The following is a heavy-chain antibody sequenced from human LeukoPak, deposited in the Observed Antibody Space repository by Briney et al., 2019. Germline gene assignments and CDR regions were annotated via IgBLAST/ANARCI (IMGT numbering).Heavy chain of an antibody. J-gene: IGHJ4*02. CDR1: GFTFSTYA. V-gene: IGHV3-23*01. Sequence: GSLRLSCAASGFTFSTYAMSWVRQAPEKGLEWVSTISGSGGSTYYADSVKGRFTISRDNSKSTLYLQMNSLRAEDTAVYYCALQFIAVAGKFDHWGQGTLVTVSS. CDR3: ALQFIAVAGKFDH. D-gene: IGHD6-19*01. CDR2: ISGSGGST.